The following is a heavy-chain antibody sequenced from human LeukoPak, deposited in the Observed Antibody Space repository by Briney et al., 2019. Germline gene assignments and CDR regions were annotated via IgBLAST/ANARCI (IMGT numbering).Heavy chain of an antibody. CDR3: VIQYFNDSSGWLY. D-gene: IGHD3-22*01. CDR1: GFIFSNYP. CDR2: ISGSSSAK. V-gene: IGHV3-48*02. Sequence: TGGSLRLSCGASGFIFSNYPMNWVRQAPGKGLEWVSYISGSSSAKYYADSVKGRFTISRDNAKNSLYLQMNSLRDEDTAVYYCVIQYFNDSSGWLYWGQGTLVSVSS. J-gene: IGHJ4*02.